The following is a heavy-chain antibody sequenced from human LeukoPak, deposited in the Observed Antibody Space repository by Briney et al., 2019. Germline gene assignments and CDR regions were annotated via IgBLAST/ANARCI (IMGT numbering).Heavy chain of an antibody. V-gene: IGHV3-23*01. CDR2: ISGSGGST. D-gene: IGHD1-26*01. CDR3: AKAGSYWDFDY. J-gene: IGHJ4*02. Sequence: GGSLRLSCAASGFTFSSYEMNWVRQAPGKGLEWVSAISGSGGSTYYADSVKGRFTISRDNSKDTLHVQMNSLRAEDTAVYYCAKAGSYWDFDYWGQGSLVTVSS. CDR1: GFTFSSYE.